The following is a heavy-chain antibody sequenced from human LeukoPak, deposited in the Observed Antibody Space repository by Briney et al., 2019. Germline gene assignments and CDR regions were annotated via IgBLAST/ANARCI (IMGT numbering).Heavy chain of an antibody. CDR3: AREYPGTGSIGGPYYCGMDV. CDR1: GGTFSSYA. Sequence: GASVKVSCKASGGTFSSYAISWVRQAPGQGLEWMGGIIPIFGTANYAQKFQGRVTITADKSTSTAYMELSSLRSEDTAVYYCAREYPGTGSIGGPYYCGMDVWGKGTTVTVSS. CDR2: IIPIFGTA. V-gene: IGHV1-69*06. D-gene: IGHD3/OR15-3a*01. J-gene: IGHJ6*04.